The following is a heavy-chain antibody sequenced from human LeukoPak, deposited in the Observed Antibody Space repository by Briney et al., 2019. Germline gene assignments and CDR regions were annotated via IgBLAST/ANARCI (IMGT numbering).Heavy chain of an antibody. CDR3: ARERGSKCFDY. J-gene: IGHJ4*02. Sequence: PGGSLRLSCAASGFTFSSYWMSWVRQAPGKGLECVANIKQDGSEKYYVDSVKGRFTISRDNAKNSLYLQMNSLRAEDTAVYYCARERGSKCFDYWGQGTLVTVSS. CDR2: IKQDGSEK. CDR1: GFTFSSYW. D-gene: IGHD3-10*01. V-gene: IGHV3-7*01.